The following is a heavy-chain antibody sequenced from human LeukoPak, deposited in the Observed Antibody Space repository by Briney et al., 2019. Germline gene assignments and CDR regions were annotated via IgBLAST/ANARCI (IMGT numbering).Heavy chain of an antibody. CDR1: GGSFSGYY. CDR3: ASCYSSSCLYYYYMDV. CDR2: INHSGST. J-gene: IGHJ6*03. Sequence: PSETLSLTCAVYGGSFSGYYWSWIRQPPGKGLEWIGEINHSGSTNYNPSLKSRVTMSVDTSKNQFSLKLSSVTAADTAVYYCASCYSSSCLYYYYMDVWGKGTTATVSS. V-gene: IGHV4-34*01. D-gene: IGHD6-13*01.